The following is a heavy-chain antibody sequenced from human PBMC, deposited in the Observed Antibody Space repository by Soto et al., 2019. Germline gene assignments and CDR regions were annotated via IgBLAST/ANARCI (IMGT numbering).Heavy chain of an antibody. D-gene: IGHD2-15*01. Sequence: SETLSLTCSVSGVSIGSHFWNWIRQAPGKGPELVGYIYHTVNTKYNPALKSRVTISMDTSKNQLSLQLSSVTAADTAVYYCARLQYTVVTALDIWGQGTMVTVSS. J-gene: IGHJ3*02. CDR3: ARLQYTVVTALDI. CDR2: IYHTVNT. V-gene: IGHV4-59*11. CDR1: GVSIGSHF.